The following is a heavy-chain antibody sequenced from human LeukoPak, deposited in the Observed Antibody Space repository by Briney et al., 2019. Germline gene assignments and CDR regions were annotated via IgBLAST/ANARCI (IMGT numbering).Heavy chain of an antibody. V-gene: IGHV3-74*01. CDR1: GFTFSDYW. D-gene: IGHD1-26*01. Sequence: GGSLRLSCEASGFTFSDYWMHWVRQAPGKGLVWVSRVRRDGIETNYADSVKGRFTISRDNARTTLYLQMNSLRAEDTAIYYCAGHFVGSDSSDFDSWGQGTLVTVSS. J-gene: IGHJ4*02. CDR3: AGHFVGSDSSDFDS. CDR2: VRRDGIET.